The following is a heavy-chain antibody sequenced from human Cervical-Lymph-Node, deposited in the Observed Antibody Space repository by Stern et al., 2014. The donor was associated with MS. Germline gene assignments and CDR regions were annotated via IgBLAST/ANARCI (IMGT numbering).Heavy chain of an antibody. D-gene: IGHD1-1*01. J-gene: IGHJ4*02. V-gene: IGHV4-31*03. CDR2: IYYSGGT. Sequence: QLQLQESGPGLVKPSQTLSLTCTVSGGSITSGGYYWSWVRQHPGKGLEWIGYIYYSGGTYYNPSLETRLTISVDSSKNQFSLKLSSVTAADTAVYYCQAWNDYFDCWGQGTLVTVSS. CDR1: GGSITSGGYY. CDR3: QAWNDYFDC.